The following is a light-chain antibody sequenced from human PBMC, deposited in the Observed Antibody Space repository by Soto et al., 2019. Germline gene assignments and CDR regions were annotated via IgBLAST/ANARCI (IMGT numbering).Light chain of an antibody. J-gene: IGLJ1*01. CDR2: NTN. V-gene: IGLV1-47*02. CDR3: AAWDDRVSGYV. Sequence: QSVLTQPPSTSGTPGQRVTISCSGSSSNIGRSYVFWFQHLPGTAPKLLMYNTNQRPSGVPDRVSASKSGTSASLAISGLRSEDEADYYCAAWDDRVSGYVFGTGTKLPVL. CDR1: SSNIGRSY.